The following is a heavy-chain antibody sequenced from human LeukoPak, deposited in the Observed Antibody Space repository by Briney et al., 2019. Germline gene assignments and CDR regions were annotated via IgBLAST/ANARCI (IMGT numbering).Heavy chain of an antibody. J-gene: IGHJ4*02. V-gene: IGHV3-30-3*01. Sequence: GGSLRLSCAASGFTFSSYAMHWVRQAPGKGLEWVAVISHDGSNKYYADSVKGRFTISRDNSKNTLYLQMNSLRAEDTAVYYCARDMRTSVAGTDYWGQGTLVTVSS. D-gene: IGHD6-19*01. CDR1: GFTFSSYA. CDR3: ARDMRTSVAGTDY. CDR2: ISHDGSNK.